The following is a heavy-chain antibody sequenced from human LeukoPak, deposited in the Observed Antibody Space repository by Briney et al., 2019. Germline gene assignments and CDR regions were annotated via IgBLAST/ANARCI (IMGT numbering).Heavy chain of an antibody. J-gene: IGHJ5*02. CDR2: IDSSGST. V-gene: IGHV4-59*01. CDR1: GGSISGYY. D-gene: IGHD3-9*01. CDR3: ASGRYYDTLKA. Sequence: SETLTLTCTASGGSISGYYWSWMRQPPGQQLEWIGYIDSSGSTNYNPSLKSRLTISVDTSKNQFSLRLTSVTAADTAVYYCASGRYYDTLKAWGQGTLVTVSS.